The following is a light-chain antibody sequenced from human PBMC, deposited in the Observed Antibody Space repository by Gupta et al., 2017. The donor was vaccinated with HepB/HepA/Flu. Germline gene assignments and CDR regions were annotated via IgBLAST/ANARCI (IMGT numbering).Light chain of an antibody. CDR1: NIGSKK. CDR3: QAWDRDVDRGG. J-gene: IGLJ3*02. V-gene: IGLV3-21*03. Sequence: SCVVTKPPSVSVAPGNPSTITCGGSNIGSKKVSWHQQRPGQAPVLGVEEERARPSGIPERFAGSKSGSKATLINSWVEAGDEADDYCQAWDRDVDRGGCGGGTKL. CDR2: EER.